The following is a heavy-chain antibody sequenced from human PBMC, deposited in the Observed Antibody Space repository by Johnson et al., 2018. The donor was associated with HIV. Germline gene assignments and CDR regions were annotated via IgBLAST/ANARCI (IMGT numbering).Heavy chain of an antibody. V-gene: IGHV3-30*19. D-gene: IGHD1-7*01. CDR1: GFTFRTNG. Sequence: QVQLVESGGGVVQPGGPLRLSCAASGFTFRTNGMHWVRQAPGKGLEWVAVISYDGSNKYYADSVKGRFTISRDNSKNTLYLQMNSLRAEDTAVFYCAFRHNWNYGDVFDIWGQGTMVTVSS. CDR3: AFRHNWNYGDVFDI. CDR2: ISYDGSNK. J-gene: IGHJ3*02.